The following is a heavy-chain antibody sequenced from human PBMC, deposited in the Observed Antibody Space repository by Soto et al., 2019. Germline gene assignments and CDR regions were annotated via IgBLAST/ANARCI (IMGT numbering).Heavy chain of an antibody. CDR2: TYYRSKWSY. D-gene: IGHD3-10*01. V-gene: IGHV6-1*01. J-gene: IGHJ4*02. CDR1: GDSVSSDSAV. Sequence: QIELQQSGPGLVEPSQTLSLTCAISGDSVSSDSAVWNWLRQSPSRGLEWLGRTYYRSKWSYDYAVSVKSRITINPDTSKYQFSLQLNSVTPEDTAVYYCARENTMVRGVINPLDFWGQGTLVTVSS. CDR3: ARENTMVRGVINPLDF.